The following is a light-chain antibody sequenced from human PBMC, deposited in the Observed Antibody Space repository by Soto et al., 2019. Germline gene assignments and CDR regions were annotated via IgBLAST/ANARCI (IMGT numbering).Light chain of an antibody. V-gene: IGLV2-14*03. Sequence: QSALTQPASVSGSPGQSITISCTGTSSDVGGYDYVSWYQQHPGKDPKLTIYDVSDRPSGFSNCFSGSKSGNTASLTISGLQAEDAAAYYCISYTSSSTLVFGTGTKLTVL. CDR1: SSDVGGYDY. CDR3: ISYTSSSTLV. J-gene: IGLJ1*01. CDR2: DVS.